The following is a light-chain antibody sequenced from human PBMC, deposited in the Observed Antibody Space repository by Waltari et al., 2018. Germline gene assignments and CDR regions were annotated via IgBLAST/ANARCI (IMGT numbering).Light chain of an antibody. V-gene: IGLV1-51*02. CDR1: HSNIGNNY. Sequence: QSVLTQPPSVSAAPGQRVTISCSGGHSNIGNNYVSWYRQFPGTAPKLLIYEDRERPSGVPGRVSGSKSGTSATLDITGLQAGDEADYYCGTWDSSLSGAVFGGGTHLTVL. J-gene: IGLJ7*01. CDR2: EDR. CDR3: GTWDSSLSGAV.